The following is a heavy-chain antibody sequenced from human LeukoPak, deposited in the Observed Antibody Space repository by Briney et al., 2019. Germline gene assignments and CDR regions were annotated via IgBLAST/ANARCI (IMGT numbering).Heavy chain of an antibody. CDR2: ISSSGSTI. CDR1: GFTFSSYA. CDR3: AELGITMIGGV. J-gene: IGHJ6*04. D-gene: IGHD3-10*02. V-gene: IGHV3-48*03. Sequence: GGSLRLSCAASGFTFSSYAMSWVRQAPGKGPEWVSYISSSGSTIYYADSVKGRFTISRDNAKNSLYLQMNSLRAEDTAVYYCAELGITMIGGVWGKGTTVTISS.